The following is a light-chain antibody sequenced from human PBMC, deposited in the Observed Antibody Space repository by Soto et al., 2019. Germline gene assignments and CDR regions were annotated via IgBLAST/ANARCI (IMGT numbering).Light chain of an antibody. J-gene: IGLJ1*01. CDR1: SSDVGSYNL. Sequence: ALTQPASVSGSPGQSITISCTGTSSDVGSYNLVSWYQQHPGKAPKLVIYEVSKRPSGVSNRFSGSKSGNTASLTISGLQAEDEADYYCCSYATRSYVFGTGTKVTVL. CDR2: EVS. CDR3: CSYATRSYV. V-gene: IGLV2-23*02.